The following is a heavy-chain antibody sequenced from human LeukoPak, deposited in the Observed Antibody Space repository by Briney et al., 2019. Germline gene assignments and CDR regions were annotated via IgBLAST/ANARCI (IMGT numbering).Heavy chain of an antibody. CDR1: GFTLSDYG. J-gene: IGHJ4*02. V-gene: IGHV3-30*03. CDR2: RSYDGSNK. CDR3: ARARGGNHRYPFDL. D-gene: IGHD3-16*02. Sequence: PGGSLRLPCAVSGFTLSDYGMHWVRQAPGKGLEWVAVRSYDGSNKYYADSVKGRFTISRDNSKNTLYLQMSSLRVEDTAVYYCARARGGNHRYPFDLWGQGTLVTVSS.